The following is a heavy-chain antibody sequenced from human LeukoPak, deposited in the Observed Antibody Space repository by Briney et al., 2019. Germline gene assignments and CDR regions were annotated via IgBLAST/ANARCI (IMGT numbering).Heavy chain of an antibody. CDR1: GYTFTGYY. J-gene: IGHJ4*02. Sequence: GASVKVSCKASGYTFTGYYMHWVRQAPGQGLEWMGRINPNSGGTNYAQKFQGRVTMTRDTSISTAYMKLSRLRSDDTAVYYCARFSSGWYFGDYWGQGTLVTVSS. V-gene: IGHV1-2*06. D-gene: IGHD6-19*01. CDR3: ARFSSGWYFGDY. CDR2: INPNSGGT.